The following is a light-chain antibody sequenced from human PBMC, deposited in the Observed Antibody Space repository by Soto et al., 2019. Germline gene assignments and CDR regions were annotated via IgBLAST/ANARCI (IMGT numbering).Light chain of an antibody. Sequence: DIQMTQSPSAVSASVGDRVTITCRASQGISSWLAWYQQRPGEAPKVLIFAASSLQSGVPSRFSGSGSETDFTLTITSLQPEDSATYYCQQSNLFPLTFGGGTKVEIK. V-gene: IGKV1-12*01. CDR3: QQSNLFPLT. CDR1: QGISSW. CDR2: AAS. J-gene: IGKJ4*01.